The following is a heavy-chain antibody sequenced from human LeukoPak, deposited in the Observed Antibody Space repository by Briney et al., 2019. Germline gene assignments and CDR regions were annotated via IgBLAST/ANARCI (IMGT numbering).Heavy chain of an antibody. CDR2: IYHSGST. J-gene: IGHJ5*02. D-gene: IGHD6-19*01. CDR1: GGSISSSSYY. Sequence: SETLSLTCTVSGGSISSSSYYWGWIRQPPGKGLEWIGSIYHSGSTYYNPSLKSRVTISVGTSKNQFSLKLRSVTAADTAVYYCARGQARLSWFDPWGQGTLVTVSS. CDR3: ARGQARLSWFDP. V-gene: IGHV4-39*07.